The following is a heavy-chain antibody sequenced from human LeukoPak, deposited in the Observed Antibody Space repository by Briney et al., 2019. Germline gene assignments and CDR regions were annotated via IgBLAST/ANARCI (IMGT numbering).Heavy chain of an antibody. D-gene: IGHD3-9*01. CDR2: ISSSSSYI. J-gene: IGHJ4*02. Sequence: GGSLRLSCAASGFTFSSYSMNWVRQAPGKGLEWVSSISSSSSYIYYADSVKGRFTISRDNSKNTLYLQMNSLRAEDTAVYYCARGPSRAHYDILTGYLWGQGTLVTVSS. CDR1: GFTFSSYS. V-gene: IGHV3-21*01. CDR3: ARGPSRAHYDILTGYL.